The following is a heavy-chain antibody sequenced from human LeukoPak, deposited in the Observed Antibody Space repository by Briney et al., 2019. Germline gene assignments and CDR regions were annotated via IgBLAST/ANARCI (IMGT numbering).Heavy chain of an antibody. CDR3: ARDLGFHSNYGGFDY. V-gene: IGHV1-2*02. Sequence: ASVKVSCKASGYTFTGYYMHWVRQAPGQGLEWMGWINPNSGGTNYAQKFQGRVTMTRDTSISTAYMELSRLRSDDTAVYYCARDLGFHSNYGGFDYWGQGTLVTVSS. CDR1: GYTFTGYY. CDR2: INPNSGGT. J-gene: IGHJ4*02. D-gene: IGHD4-11*01.